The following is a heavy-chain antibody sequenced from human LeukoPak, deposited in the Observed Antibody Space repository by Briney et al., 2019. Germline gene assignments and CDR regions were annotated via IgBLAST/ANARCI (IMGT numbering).Heavy chain of an antibody. V-gene: IGHV1-24*01. CDR2: FDPEDGET. CDR3: ATDPMAGFDY. CDR1: GYTFTSYY. Sequence: ASVKVSCKASGYTFTSYYMHWVRQAPGKGLEWMGGFDPEDGETIYAQKFQGRVTMTEDTSTDTAYMELSSLRSEDTAVYYCATDPMAGFDYWGQGTLVTVSS. D-gene: IGHD6-19*01. J-gene: IGHJ4*02.